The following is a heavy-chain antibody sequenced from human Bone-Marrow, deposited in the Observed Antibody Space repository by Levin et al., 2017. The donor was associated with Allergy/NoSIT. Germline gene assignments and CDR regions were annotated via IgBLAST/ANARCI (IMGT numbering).Heavy chain of an antibody. V-gene: IGHV2-70*01. CDR1: GFSLSTSGMC. Sequence: SGPTLVKPTQTLTLTCTFSGFSLSTSGMCVSWIRQPPGKALEWLALIDWDDDKYYSTSLKTRLTISKDTSKNQVVLTMTNMDPVDTATYYCARIQSRGGYDLDFDYWGQGTLVTVSS. J-gene: IGHJ4*02. CDR3: ARIQSRGGYDLDFDY. CDR2: IDWDDDK. D-gene: IGHD5-12*01.